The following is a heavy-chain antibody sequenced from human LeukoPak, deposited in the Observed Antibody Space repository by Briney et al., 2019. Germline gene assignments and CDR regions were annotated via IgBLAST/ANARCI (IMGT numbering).Heavy chain of an antibody. CDR2: IYYSGTT. CDR1: GGSMSSHY. D-gene: IGHD3-22*01. CDR3: AKTYYYDPFDF. V-gene: IGHV4-59*08. Sequence: PSETLSLTCTVSGGSMSSHYWSWIRQPPGKGLEWIGYIYYSGTTNYNPSLRSRVTISVDTSKNQFSLRLSSVTAADTAVYYCAKTYYYDPFDFWGQGTLVTVSS. J-gene: IGHJ4*02.